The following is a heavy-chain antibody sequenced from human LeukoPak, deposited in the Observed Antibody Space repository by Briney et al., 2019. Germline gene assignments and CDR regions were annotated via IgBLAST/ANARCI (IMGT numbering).Heavy chain of an antibody. CDR1: GYTFTGYY. J-gene: IGHJ4*02. V-gene: IGHV1-2*06. CDR2: INPNCGGS. D-gene: IGHD6-19*01. Sequence: ASVKVSCKASGYTFTGYYMHWVRQAPGQGLEWMGRINPNCGGSSYAQNFQGRVTMTRDTSITTAYMELNSLRSDDTAVYYCARDPPGDSGLDYWGQGTLVTVSS. CDR3: ARDPPGDSGLDY.